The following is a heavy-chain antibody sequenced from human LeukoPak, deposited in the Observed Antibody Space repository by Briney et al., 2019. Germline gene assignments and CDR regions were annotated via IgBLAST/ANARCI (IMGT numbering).Heavy chain of an antibody. Sequence: ASVKVSCKASGYTFTSYGISWVRQAPGQGLEWMGWISAYNGNTNYAQKLQGRVTMTTDTSTSTAYMELRSLRSGDTAVYYCARDRGMYYYDSSGYSSFDPWGQGTLVTVSS. CDR1: GYTFTSYG. CDR3: ARDRGMYYYDSSGYSSFDP. D-gene: IGHD3-22*01. CDR2: ISAYNGNT. V-gene: IGHV1-18*01. J-gene: IGHJ5*02.